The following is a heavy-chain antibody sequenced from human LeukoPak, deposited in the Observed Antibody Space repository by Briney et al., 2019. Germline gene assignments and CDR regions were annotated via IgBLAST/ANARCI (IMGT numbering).Heavy chain of an antibody. D-gene: IGHD2-2*01. CDR1: GYTFTNHG. J-gene: IGHJ5*02. CDR2: ISTYYGNT. Sequence: GASVKVSCKASGYTFTNHGISWVRQAPGQGLEWMGWISTYYGNTNYAQKLQGRVTMTTDTSTSTAFTELRSLRSDDTAVYYCARDEGYCTITTCYRNWFDPWGQGTLVTVSS. V-gene: IGHV1-18*01. CDR3: ARDEGYCTITTCYRNWFDP.